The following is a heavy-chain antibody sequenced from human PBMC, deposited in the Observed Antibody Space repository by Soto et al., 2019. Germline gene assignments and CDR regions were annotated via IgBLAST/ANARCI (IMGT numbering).Heavy chain of an antibody. Sequence: SETLSLTCTVSGGSMSSYYWSWIRQPPGKGLEWIGYIYYSGSTNYNPSLKSRVTISVDTSKNQFSLKLSSVTAADTAVHYCARAGGQWLVQDYWGQGTLVTSPQ. CDR3: ARAGGQWLVQDY. J-gene: IGHJ4*02. D-gene: IGHD6-19*01. V-gene: IGHV4-59*01. CDR1: GGSMSSYY. CDR2: IYYSGST.